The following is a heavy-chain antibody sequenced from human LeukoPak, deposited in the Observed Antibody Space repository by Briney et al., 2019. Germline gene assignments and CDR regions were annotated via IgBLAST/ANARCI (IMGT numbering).Heavy chain of an antibody. CDR2: ISSSSSYI. V-gene: IGHV3-21*01. CDR3: ARLSPYYYYMDV. J-gene: IGHJ6*03. CDR1: GFTFSSYS. Sequence: PGGSLRLSCAASGFTFSSYSMNWVRQAPGKGLEWVSSISSSSSYIYYADSVKGRFTISRDNAKNSLYLQMNSLRAEDTAVYYCARLSPYYYYMDVWGKGTTVTVSS.